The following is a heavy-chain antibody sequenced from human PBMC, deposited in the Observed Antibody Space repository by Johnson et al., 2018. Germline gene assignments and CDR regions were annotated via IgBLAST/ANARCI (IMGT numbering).Heavy chain of an antibody. CDR1: GYTFTSYY. J-gene: IGHJ3*02. D-gene: IGHD3-22*01. CDR3: ARGFDSSAYYYGGGALDI. Sequence: QVQLVQSGAEVKKPGASVTVSCKASGYTFTSYYMHWVRQAPGQGLEWLGIINPSGGSTSYPRTFQGRVTLPRDTSTSTVYMEVISLRSEATAVYFCARGFDSSAYYYGGGALDIWGQGTMGTVSS. CDR2: INPSGGST. V-gene: IGHV1-46*01.